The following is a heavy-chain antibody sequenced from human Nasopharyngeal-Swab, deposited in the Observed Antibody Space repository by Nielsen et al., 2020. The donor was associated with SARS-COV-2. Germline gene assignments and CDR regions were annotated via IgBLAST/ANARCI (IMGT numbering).Heavy chain of an antibody. D-gene: IGHD5-24*01. CDR2: ISSSSSYI. CDR1: GWGFSSYS. Sequence: GAALKSCLAASGWGFSSYSMNWVRQAPGKGLEWVSSISSSSSYIYYADSVKGRFTISRDNAKNSLYLQMNGLRAEDTAVYYCARVEMATITTSYYYYYGMDVWGQGTTVTVSS. V-gene: IGHV3-21*01. J-gene: IGHJ6*02. CDR3: ARVEMATITTSYYYYYGMDV.